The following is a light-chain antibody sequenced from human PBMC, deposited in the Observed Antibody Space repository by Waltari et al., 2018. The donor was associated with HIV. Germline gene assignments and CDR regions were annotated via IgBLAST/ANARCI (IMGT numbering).Light chain of an antibody. Sequence: QPKMTQAPSASQTPGQRLTMSCSGSKSNLGNNYIYWYQQIAGAAPRLVMARNDQRPAGVPDRFSGTKSGTSAYLAITGLRLDDEATYFCASWDDNLGHWIFGGGTKLTVL. V-gene: IGLV1-47*01. CDR1: KSNLGNNY. J-gene: IGLJ2*01. CDR3: ASWDDNLGHWI. CDR2: RND.